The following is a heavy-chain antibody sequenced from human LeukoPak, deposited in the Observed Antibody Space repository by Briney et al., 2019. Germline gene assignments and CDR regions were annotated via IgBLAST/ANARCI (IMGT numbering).Heavy chain of an antibody. D-gene: IGHD5-18*01. CDR1: GFTISSYW. V-gene: IGHV3-7*01. CDR3: AREGLLDPDVHYYYYGMDV. J-gene: IGHJ6*02. CDR2: IKQDGSEK. Sequence: PGGSLRLSCAASGFTISSYWMSWVRQAPGKGLEWVANIKQDGSEKYYVDSVRGRFTISRDNAKNSLYLQMNSLRAVDTAVYYCAREGLLDPDVHYYYYGMDVWGQGTTVTVSS.